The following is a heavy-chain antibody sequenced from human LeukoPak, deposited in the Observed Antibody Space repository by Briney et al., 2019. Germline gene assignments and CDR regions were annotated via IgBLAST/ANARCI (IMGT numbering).Heavy chain of an antibody. D-gene: IGHD4-17*01. CDR2: INHSGST. CDR1: GGSFSGYY. V-gene: IGHV4-34*01. CDR3: ARGHSPVTTKVSYFQH. J-gene: IGHJ1*01. Sequence: SEALSLTCAVYGGSFSGYYWSWIRQPPGKGLEWIGEINHSGSTNYNPSLKSRVTILVDTSKNQFSLKLSSVTAADTAVYYCARGHSPVTTKVSYFQHWGQGTLVTVSS.